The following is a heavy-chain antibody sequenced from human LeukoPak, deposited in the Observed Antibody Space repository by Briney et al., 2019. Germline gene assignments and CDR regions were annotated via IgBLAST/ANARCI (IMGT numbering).Heavy chain of an antibody. CDR2: IIPIFGTA. CDR1: GGTFSSYA. Sequence: ASVKVSCKASGGTFSSYAISWVRQAPGQGLEWMGGIIPIFGTANYAQKFQGRVAITTDESTSTAYMELSSLRSEDTAVYYCARSRAVEWPTIFYYFDYWGQGTLVTVSS. D-gene: IGHD3-9*01. CDR3: ARSRAVEWPTIFYYFDY. V-gene: IGHV1-69*05. J-gene: IGHJ4*02.